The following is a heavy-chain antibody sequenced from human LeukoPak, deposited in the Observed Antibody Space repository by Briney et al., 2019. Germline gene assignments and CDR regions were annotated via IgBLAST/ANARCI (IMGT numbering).Heavy chain of an antibody. V-gene: IGHV4-30-2*01. CDR3: ARDQDMDV. CDR1: GGSISSGGYY. CDR2: IYHSGST. J-gene: IGHJ6*03. Sequence: PSETLSLTCTVSGGSISSGGYYWSWIRQPPGKGLEWIGYIYHSGSTYYNPSLKSRVTISVDRSKNQFSLKLSSVTAADTAVYYCARDQDMDVWGKGTTVTVSS.